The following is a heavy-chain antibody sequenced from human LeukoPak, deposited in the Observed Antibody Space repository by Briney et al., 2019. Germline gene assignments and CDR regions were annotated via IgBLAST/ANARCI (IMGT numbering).Heavy chain of an antibody. CDR3: ARELLAVAGTLNP. Sequence: ASVKVSCKASGHTFTGYYMHWVRQAPGQGLEWMGWINPNSGGTNYAQKFQGRVTMTRDTSISTAYMELSRLRSDDTAVYYCARELLAVAGTLNPWGQGTLVTVSS. D-gene: IGHD6-19*01. CDR1: GHTFTGYY. J-gene: IGHJ5*02. V-gene: IGHV1-2*02. CDR2: INPNSGGT.